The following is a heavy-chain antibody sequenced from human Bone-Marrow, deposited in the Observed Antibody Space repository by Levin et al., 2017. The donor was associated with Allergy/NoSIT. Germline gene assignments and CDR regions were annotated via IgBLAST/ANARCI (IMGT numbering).Heavy chain of an antibody. CDR2: LNPNSGST. D-gene: IGHD3-22*01. J-gene: IGHJ6*03. CDR1: GYTFTAYY. CDR3: ARVEAKSDGNGYYYAAALYYMDV. V-gene: IGHV1-2*02. Sequence: ASVKVSCKASGYTFTAYYLHWVRQAPGQGPEWMGWLNPNSGSTHYTQKFQGRVTLTRDTSISTAYMELSSLRSDDTAVYYCARVEAKSDGNGYYYAAALYYMDVWGKGTTVTVSS.